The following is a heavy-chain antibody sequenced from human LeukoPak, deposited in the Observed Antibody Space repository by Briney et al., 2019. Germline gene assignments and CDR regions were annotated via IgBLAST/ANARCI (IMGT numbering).Heavy chain of an antibody. J-gene: IGHJ4*02. CDR3: ARTVVVPAAAIGGLDY. Sequence: PGESLKISCKGSGYSFTSYWIGWVRQVPGKGLEWMGIIYPGDSDTRYSPSFQGQVTISADKSISTAYLQWSSLKASDTAMYYCARTVVVPAAAIGGLDYWGQGTLVTVSS. CDR1: GYSFTSYW. V-gene: IGHV5-51*01. D-gene: IGHD2-2*01. CDR2: IYPGDSDT.